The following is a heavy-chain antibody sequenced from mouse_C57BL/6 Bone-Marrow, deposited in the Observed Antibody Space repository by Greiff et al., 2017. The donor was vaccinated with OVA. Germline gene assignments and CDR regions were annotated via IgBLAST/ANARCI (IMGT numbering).Heavy chain of an antibody. V-gene: IGHV1-15*01. CDR1: GYTFTDYE. CDR3: TRSPSFITTVVATDD. CDR2: IDPETGGT. D-gene: IGHD1-1*01. J-gene: IGHJ2*01. Sequence: VQLQQSGAELVRPGASVTLSCKASGYTFTDYEMHWVKQTPVHGLDWIGAIDPETGGTAYNQKFKGKAILTADKSSSTAYMERRSLTSEDSAVYYCTRSPSFITTVVATDDWGQGTTLTVSS.